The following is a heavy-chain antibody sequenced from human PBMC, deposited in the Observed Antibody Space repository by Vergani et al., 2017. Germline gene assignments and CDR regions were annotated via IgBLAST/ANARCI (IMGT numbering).Heavy chain of an antibody. CDR2: IYYSENK. V-gene: IGHV4-39*01. J-gene: IGHJ5*02. CDR3: GRVADFYGLGSRLLDL. D-gene: IGHD3-10*01. Sequence: QLQLQESGPGLVKRSETLSLTCTVSGGSITYGAFYWGWIRQSPGKGLEWIGSIYYSENKFYNPSLESRVTLSIDTTKNQFSLKLKSVTAADTAVYYCGRVADFYGLGSRLLDLWGQGILVTVSS. CDR1: GGSITYGAFY.